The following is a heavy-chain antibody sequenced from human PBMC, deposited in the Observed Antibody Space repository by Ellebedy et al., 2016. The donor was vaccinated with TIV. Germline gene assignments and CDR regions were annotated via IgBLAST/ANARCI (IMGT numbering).Heavy chain of an antibody. V-gene: IGHV3-30*03. D-gene: IGHD3-22*01. CDR2: ISSDGSEK. CDR1: EFTLNTYG. CDR3: ARDDADYYDSSGYGMDV. J-gene: IGHJ6*02. Sequence: PGGSLRLSCAASEFTLNTYGMHWVRQTPDKGLEWVAFISSDGSEKYYVGSVKGRFTISRDISKNTLYLEMNSLRGDDTAVYYCARDDADYYDSSGYGMDVWGQGTTVTVSS.